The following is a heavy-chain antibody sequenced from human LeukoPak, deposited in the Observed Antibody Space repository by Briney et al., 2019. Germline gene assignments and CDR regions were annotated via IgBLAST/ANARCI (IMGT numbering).Heavy chain of an antibody. J-gene: IGHJ4*02. Sequence: GGSLRLSCAASGFTLSNYAMSWVRQAPGKGLEWVSSILGSGAHTYYADSVKGRFTISTDNSKSTLYLQMSSLRAEDTAVYYCAKDERNWNYNLASQTYDWGQGTLVTVSS. CDR2: ILGSGAHT. CDR3: AKDERNWNYNLASQTYD. V-gene: IGHV3-23*01. D-gene: IGHD1-7*01. CDR1: GFTLSNYA.